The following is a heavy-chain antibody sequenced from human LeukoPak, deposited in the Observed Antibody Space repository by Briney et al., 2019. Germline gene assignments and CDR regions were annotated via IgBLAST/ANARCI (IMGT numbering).Heavy chain of an antibody. Sequence: SETLSLTCTISGGSVSDYYWSWIRQSPGKGLEWIGYIYYSGSTNYNPSLKSRITISVDTSKNQFSLKLSSVTAADTAVYYCARVVQSGSFPYYYYMDVWGKGTTVTVSS. CDR1: GGSVSDYY. D-gene: IGHD1-26*01. CDR3: ARVVQSGSFPYYYYMDV. CDR2: IYYSGST. V-gene: IGHV4-59*02. J-gene: IGHJ6*03.